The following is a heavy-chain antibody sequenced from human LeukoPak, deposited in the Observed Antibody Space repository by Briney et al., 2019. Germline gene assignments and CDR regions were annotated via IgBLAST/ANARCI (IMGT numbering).Heavy chain of an antibody. CDR2: IIPIFGTA. Sequence: ASVKVSCKASGGTFSSYAISWVRQAPGQGLEWMGGIIPIFGTANYAQKFQGRVTITADKSASTAYMELSSLRSEDTAVYYCARSPAYYYDSSGVYYFDYWGQGTLVTVSS. J-gene: IGHJ4*02. CDR1: GGTFSSYA. CDR3: ARSPAYYYDSSGVYYFDY. V-gene: IGHV1-69*06. D-gene: IGHD3-22*01.